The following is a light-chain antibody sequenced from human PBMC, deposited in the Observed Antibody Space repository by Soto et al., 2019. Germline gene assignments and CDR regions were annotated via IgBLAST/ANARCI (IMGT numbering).Light chain of an antibody. J-gene: IGKJ2*01. CDR1: QSISTC. CDR2: MAS. Sequence: DIQMTQSPSTLSASIGDRVTITCRASQSISTCMAWYQQKPGRAPKLLIYMASALANGVPSRFSGSGSGTEFTLTITSLQPSDFATYYCQQYSSHLYTFGQGTKLEIK. CDR3: QQYSSHLYT. V-gene: IGKV1-5*03.